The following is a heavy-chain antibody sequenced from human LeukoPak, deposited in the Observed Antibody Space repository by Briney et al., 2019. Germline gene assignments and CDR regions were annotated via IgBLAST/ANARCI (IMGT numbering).Heavy chain of an antibody. D-gene: IGHD6-13*01. J-gene: IGHJ4*02. CDR1: GFTFSNYW. CDR2: INEGGSEE. Sequence: GGSLRLSCAASGFTFSNYWMCWVRQAPGKWLEWVANINEGGSEEYYVDSVKGRFTISRDNAENSLYLQMNSLRGEDTAVYYCARGRAAAFDNWGQGTLVTVSS. CDR3: ARGRAAAFDN. V-gene: IGHV3-7*03.